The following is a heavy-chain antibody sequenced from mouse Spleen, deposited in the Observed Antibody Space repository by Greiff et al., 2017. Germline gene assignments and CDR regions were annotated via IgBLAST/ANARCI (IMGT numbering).Heavy chain of an antibody. J-gene: IGHJ4*01. CDR3: ARSSPYDGYAMDY. D-gene: IGHD2-3*01. CDR1: GFNIKDYY. Sequence: EVQLQQSGAELVRPGALVKLSCKASGFNIKDYYMHWVKQRPEQGLEWIGWIDPENGNTIYDPKFQGKASITADTSSNTAYLQLSSLTSEDTAVYYCARSSPYDGYAMDYWGQGTSVTVSS. CDR2: IDPENGNT. V-gene: IGHV14-1*02.